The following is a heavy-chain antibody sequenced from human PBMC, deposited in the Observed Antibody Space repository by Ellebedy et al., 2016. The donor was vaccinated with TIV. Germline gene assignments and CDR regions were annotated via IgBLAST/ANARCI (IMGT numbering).Heavy chain of an antibody. CDR3: VQAGGFLSGWYNY. CDR2: ISWNSGSI. V-gene: IGHV3-9*01. CDR1: GFTFDDYA. J-gene: IGHJ4*02. D-gene: IGHD6-19*01. Sequence: SLKISXAASGFTFDDYAMHWVRQAPGKGLEWVSGISWNSGSIDYADSVKGRFTTSRDNAKNSLYLPMNSLRAEDTAFYYCVQAGGFLSGWYNYWGQGALVAVSS.